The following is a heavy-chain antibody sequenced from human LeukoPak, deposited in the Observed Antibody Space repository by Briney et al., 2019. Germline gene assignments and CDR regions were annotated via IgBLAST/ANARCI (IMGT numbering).Heavy chain of an antibody. CDR3: ACSVTTQFQGDY. CDR1: GYTFTSYA. Sequence: ASVKVSCKASGYTFTSYAMHWVRQAPGQRLEWMGWINAGNGNTKYSQKFQGRVTITRDTSASTAYMELSSLRTEDTAVYYCACSVTTQFQGDYWGQGTLVTVSS. J-gene: IGHJ4*02. D-gene: IGHD4-17*01. V-gene: IGHV1-3*01. CDR2: INAGNGNT.